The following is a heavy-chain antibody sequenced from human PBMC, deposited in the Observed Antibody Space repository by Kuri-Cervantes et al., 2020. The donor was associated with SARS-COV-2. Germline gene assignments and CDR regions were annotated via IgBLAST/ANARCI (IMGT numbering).Heavy chain of an antibody. V-gene: IGHV3-30-3*01. J-gene: IGHJ3*02. CDR2: ISYDGSNK. CDR3: AGXALHSSGXXNDAFDI. CDR1: GFTFSSYA. D-gene: IGHD6-19*01. Sequence: GESLKISCAASGFTFSSYAMHWVRQAPGKGLEWVAVISYDGSNKYYADSVKGRFTISRDNSKNXLYLQMNSLRAEDTAVYYCAGXALHSSGXXNDAFDIWGQGTMVTVSS.